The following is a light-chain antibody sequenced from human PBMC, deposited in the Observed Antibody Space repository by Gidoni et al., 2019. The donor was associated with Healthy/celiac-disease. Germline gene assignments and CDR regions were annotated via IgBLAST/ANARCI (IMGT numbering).Light chain of an antibody. Sequence: EIVLTQSPATLSLPPGERATLSCRASQSVSSYLAWYQQKPGQAPRLLIYDASNRATGIPARFSGSGSGTDFTLTISSLEPEDFAVYYCQQRSNWPPGVTFGPGTKVDIK. CDR2: DAS. V-gene: IGKV3-11*01. CDR1: QSVSSY. J-gene: IGKJ3*01. CDR3: QQRSNWPPGVT.